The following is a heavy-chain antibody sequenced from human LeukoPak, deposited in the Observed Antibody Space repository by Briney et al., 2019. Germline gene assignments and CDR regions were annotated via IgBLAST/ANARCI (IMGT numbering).Heavy chain of an antibody. CDR2: ISAYNGNT. Sequence: ASVKVSCKASGGTFSSYAISWVRQAPGQGLEWMGWISAYNGNTNYAQKLQGRVTMTTDTSTSTAYMELRSLRSDDTAVYYCARGYCSSTSCYSSAYNWFGPWGQGTLVTVSS. CDR3: ARGYCSSTSCYSSAYNWFGP. D-gene: IGHD2-2*01. V-gene: IGHV1-18*01. CDR1: GGTFSSYA. J-gene: IGHJ5*02.